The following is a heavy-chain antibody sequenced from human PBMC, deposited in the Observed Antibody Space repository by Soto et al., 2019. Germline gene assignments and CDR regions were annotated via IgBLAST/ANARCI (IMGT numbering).Heavy chain of an antibody. CDR2: IIPIFATA. Sequence: SVKVSCKASGGTFSDYTINWVRQAPGQRLEWMGGIIPIFATANYAEKFQGRVTMTTDTSTSTAYMEMRSLRSDDTAVYYCAREDGDGYPFDYWGQGTLVTASS. CDR3: AREDGDGYPFDY. V-gene: IGHV1-69*05. J-gene: IGHJ4*02. CDR1: GGTFSDYT. D-gene: IGHD5-12*01.